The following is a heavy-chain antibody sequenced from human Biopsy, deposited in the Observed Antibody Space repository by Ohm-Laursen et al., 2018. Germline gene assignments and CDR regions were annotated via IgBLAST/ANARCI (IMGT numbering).Heavy chain of an antibody. CDR2: ITVSGACV. CDR1: GFTFSDYN. V-gene: IGHV3-11*01. Sequence: SLRLSCTASGFTFSDYNMSWVRQAPGKGLEWISSITVSGACVYYTDSVKGRFTISRDNAKNSLYLQMNSLRAEDTAVYFCAISNPGSNYKWTDQDEALDFWGQGTMVTVSS. CDR3: AISNPGSNYKWTDQDEALDF. D-gene: IGHD1-20*01. J-gene: IGHJ3*01.